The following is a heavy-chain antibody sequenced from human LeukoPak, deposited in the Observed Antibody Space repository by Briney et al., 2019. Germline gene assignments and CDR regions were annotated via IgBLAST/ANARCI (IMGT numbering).Heavy chain of an antibody. CDR3: ARQTYCTSTSCHYYYFYMDV. V-gene: IGHV1-46*01. CDR1: GYTFTTYY. Sequence: ASVKVSCKASGYTFTTYYMHWVRQAPAQGLEWMGIINPSGGSTNYAQKFQGRVTMTMDTSTSTVYMELSSLRSEDTAVYYCARQTYCTSTSCHYYYFYMDVWGKGTTVTIAS. J-gene: IGHJ6*03. D-gene: IGHD2-2*01. CDR2: INPSGGST.